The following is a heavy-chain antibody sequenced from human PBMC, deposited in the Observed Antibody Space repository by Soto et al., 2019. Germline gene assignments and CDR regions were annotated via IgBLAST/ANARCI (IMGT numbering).Heavy chain of an antibody. D-gene: IGHD6-19*01. CDR2: IYYSGST. V-gene: IGHV4-31*03. CDR3: ASQRLKSIAVAGQYYFDY. Sequence: SETLSLTCTVSGGSISSGGYYWSWIRQHPGKGLEWIGYIYYSGSTYYNPSLKSRVTISVDTSKNQFSLKLSSVTAADTDVYYCASQRLKSIAVAGQYYFDYWGQGTLVTVSS. J-gene: IGHJ4*02. CDR1: GGSISSGGYY.